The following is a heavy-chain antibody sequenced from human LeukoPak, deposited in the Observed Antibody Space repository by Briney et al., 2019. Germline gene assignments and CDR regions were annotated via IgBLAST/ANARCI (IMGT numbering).Heavy chain of an antibody. CDR2: INPNSGGT. J-gene: IGHJ4*02. CDR1: GYTFTGYY. Sequence: ASVKVSCKASGYTFTGYYMHWVRQAPGQGLEWMGWINPNSGGTNYAQKFQGRVTTTRDTSISTAYMELSRLRSDDTAVYYCARVVGYCSSTSCDYYFDYWGQGTLVTVSS. CDR3: ARVVGYCSSTSCDYYFDY. V-gene: IGHV1-2*02. D-gene: IGHD2-2*01.